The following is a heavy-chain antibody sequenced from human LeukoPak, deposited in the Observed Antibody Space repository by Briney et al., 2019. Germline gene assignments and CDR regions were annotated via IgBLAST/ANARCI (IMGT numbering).Heavy chain of an antibody. CDR3: ARGGTVMVAATDFDF. Sequence: PSETLSLTCTVSGGSISNHYLSWIRQPPGKRLEWIGYISYSGTTKYIPSLKSRVTMSVGMSKNQFSLQLSSVTATDTAVYYCARGGTVMVAATDFDFWGQGTLVTVSS. V-gene: IGHV4-59*11. CDR1: GGSISNHY. CDR2: ISYSGTT. D-gene: IGHD2-15*01. J-gene: IGHJ4*02.